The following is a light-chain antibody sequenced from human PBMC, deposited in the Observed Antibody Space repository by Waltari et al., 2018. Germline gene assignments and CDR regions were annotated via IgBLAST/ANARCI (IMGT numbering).Light chain of an antibody. CDR2: RAS. J-gene: IGKJ4*01. V-gene: IGKV3-15*01. CDR1: QSVNSN. Sequence: EIVMTQSPATLSVSPGERATLSCRASQSVNSNLAWYQQNPGQAPRLLIYRASTRATGIPARFSGSGSGTEFTLTISSLQSEDFAVYYCQQYNNWPLTFGGGTKVEIK. CDR3: QQYNNWPLT.